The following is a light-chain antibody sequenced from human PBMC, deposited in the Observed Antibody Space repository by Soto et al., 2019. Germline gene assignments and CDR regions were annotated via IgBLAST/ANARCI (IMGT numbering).Light chain of an antibody. CDR3: LQDHNYPLT. CDR1: QAIRNE. J-gene: IGKJ2*01. Sequence: AIQMTQSPSSLSASIGDRVRITCRASQAIRNELGWYQQKPGEPPRLLIYAASNLKSGVSSRFTGSGSGTDFSLTISSLQPEDSATYYCLQDHNYPLTFGQGTKVAIK. V-gene: IGKV1-6*01. CDR2: AAS.